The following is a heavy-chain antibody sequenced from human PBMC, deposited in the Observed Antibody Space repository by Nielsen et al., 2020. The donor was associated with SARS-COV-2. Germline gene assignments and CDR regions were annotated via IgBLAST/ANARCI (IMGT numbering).Heavy chain of an antibody. CDR2: ISSSSSYT. CDR1: GFTFSDYY. D-gene: IGHD3-10*01. J-gene: IGHJ3*02. CDR3: ARDVLLWFGEPRGGGDI. V-gene: IGHV3-11*05. Sequence: GESLKISCAASGFTFSDYYMSWIRQAPGKGLEWVSYISSSSSYTNYADSVKGRFTISRDNAKNSLYLQMNSLGAEDTAVYYCARDVLLWFGEPRGGGDIWGQGTMVTVSS.